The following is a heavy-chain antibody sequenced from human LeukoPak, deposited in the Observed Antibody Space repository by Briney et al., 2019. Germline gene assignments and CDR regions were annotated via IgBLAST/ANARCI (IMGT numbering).Heavy chain of an antibody. CDR2: FDPEGGET. CDR3: SYSSGYYDAFDI. V-gene: IGHV1-24*01. CDR1: GYTLTELS. J-gene: IGHJ3*02. Sequence: ASVKVSCKVSGYTLTELSMHWVRQAPGKGLEWMGGFDPEGGETIYAQKFQGRVTMTEDTSTDTAYMELSSLRSEDTAVYYCSYSSGYYDAFDIWGQGTMVTVSS. D-gene: IGHD3-22*01.